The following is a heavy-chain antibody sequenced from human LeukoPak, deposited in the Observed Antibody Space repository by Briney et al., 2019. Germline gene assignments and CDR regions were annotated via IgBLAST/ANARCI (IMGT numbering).Heavy chain of an antibody. CDR1: GFTFDNYA. Sequence: PGRSLRLSCAASGFTFDNYAMNWVRQAPGKGLEWVSGISWNSGSIGYADSVKGRFTVSRDNAKNSLYLHMNSLRAEDTALYYCAKDVGDPYGSGSYSYNHKYFDYWGQGTLVTVSS. CDR3: AKDVGDPYGSGSYSYNHKYFDY. J-gene: IGHJ4*02. D-gene: IGHD3-10*01. V-gene: IGHV3-9*01. CDR2: ISWNSGSI.